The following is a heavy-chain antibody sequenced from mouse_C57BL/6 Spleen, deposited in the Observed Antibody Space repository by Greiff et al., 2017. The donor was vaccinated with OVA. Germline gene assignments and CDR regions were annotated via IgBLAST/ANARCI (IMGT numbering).Heavy chain of an antibody. Sequence: EVQLQQSGPELVKPGASVKIPCKASGYTFTDYNMDWVKQSHGKSLEWIGDINPNNGGTIYNQKFKGKATLTVDKSSSTAYMELRSLTSEDTAVYYCARTLYDYHAMDYWGQGTSVTVSS. CDR1: GYTFTDYN. J-gene: IGHJ4*01. CDR3: ARTLYDYHAMDY. CDR2: INPNNGGT. V-gene: IGHV1-18*01. D-gene: IGHD2-3*01.